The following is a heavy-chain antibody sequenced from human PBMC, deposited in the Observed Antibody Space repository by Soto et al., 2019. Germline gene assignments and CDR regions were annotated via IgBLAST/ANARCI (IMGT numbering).Heavy chain of an antibody. V-gene: IGHV1-18*04. Sequence: QVPLVQSGAEVKKPEASVKVSCKASGYTFTSYGISWVRQAPGQGLEWRGWISAYNGNTNYAQKLQGRVTMTTDTSTSTAYMELRSLRSDDTAVYYCATRQGYCSGGSCYWGDAFDIWGQGTMVTVSS. CDR2: ISAYNGNT. J-gene: IGHJ3*02. D-gene: IGHD2-15*01. CDR1: GYTFTSYG. CDR3: ATRQGYCSGGSCYWGDAFDI.